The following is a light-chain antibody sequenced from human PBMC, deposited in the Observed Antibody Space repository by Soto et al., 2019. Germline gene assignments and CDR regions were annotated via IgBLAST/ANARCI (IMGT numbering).Light chain of an antibody. CDR1: QSVSSN. J-gene: IGKJ2*01. Sequence: EIVMTQSPATLSVSPGERATLSCRASQSVSSNLAWYQQKPGQAPRLLIYGASTRATGIPARFSGSGSGTEFTLTISSLQPEDFAVYYCQQYNNWPHTFGQGTKVDIK. V-gene: IGKV3-15*01. CDR2: GAS. CDR3: QQYNNWPHT.